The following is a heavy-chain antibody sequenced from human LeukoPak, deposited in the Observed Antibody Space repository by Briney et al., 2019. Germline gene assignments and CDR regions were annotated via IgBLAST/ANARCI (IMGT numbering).Heavy chain of an antibody. CDR1: GFTFNDYA. CDR2: ISYDGYDK. D-gene: IGHD1-26*01. CDR3: ARDLRGSYRNFDY. Sequence: GGSLRLSCAASGFTFNDYAMYWVRQTPGKGLEWVAIISYDGYDKSYADSVRGRFTISRDNSKNTLYLQMDSLRSEDTAVYYCARDLRGSYRNFDYWGQGTLVTVSS. J-gene: IGHJ4*02. V-gene: IGHV3-30-3*01.